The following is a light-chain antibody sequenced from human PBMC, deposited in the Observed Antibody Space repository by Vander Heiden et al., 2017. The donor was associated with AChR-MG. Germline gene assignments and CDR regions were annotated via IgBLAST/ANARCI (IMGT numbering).Light chain of an antibody. CDR3: QQYHNWPPWT. CDR1: QSVSSN. V-gene: IGKV3-15*01. J-gene: IGKJ1*01. CDR2: GAS. Sequence: EIVMTQSPATLSVSPGERATLSCRASQSVSSNLAWYQQKPGQAPRLLIYGASTRATGIPARFSGSGFGKEFTLTISSLQSEDFAVYYCQQYHNWPPWTFGQGTKVEIK.